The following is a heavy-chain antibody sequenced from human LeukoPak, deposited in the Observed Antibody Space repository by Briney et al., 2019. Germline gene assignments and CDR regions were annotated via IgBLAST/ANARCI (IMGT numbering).Heavy chain of an antibody. CDR3: ARHSAKPPNNSFDP. V-gene: IGHV4-38-2*01. J-gene: IGHJ5*02. CDR2: IYHSGNT. CDR1: GYSISSGYY. Sequence: SETLSLTCAVSGYSISSGYYWGWIRQPPGKGLEWIGSIYHSGNTYYNPSLKSRVTISVDTSKNQFSLKLSTVSAADTAVYYCARHSAKPPNNSFDPWGQGTMVTVSS. D-gene: IGHD3-10*01.